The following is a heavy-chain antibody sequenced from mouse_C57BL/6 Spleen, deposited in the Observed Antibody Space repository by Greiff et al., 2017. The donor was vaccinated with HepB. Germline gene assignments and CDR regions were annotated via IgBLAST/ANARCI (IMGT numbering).Heavy chain of an antibody. CDR2: IDPENGDT. CDR1: GFNIKDDY. V-gene: IGHV14-4*01. Sequence: DVKLQESGAELVRPGASVKLSCTASGFNIKDDYMHWVKQRPEQGLEWIGWIDPENGDTEYASKFQGKATITADTSSNTAYLQLSSLTSEDTAVYYCTTIGFAYWGQGTLVTVSA. J-gene: IGHJ3*01. CDR3: TTIGFAY.